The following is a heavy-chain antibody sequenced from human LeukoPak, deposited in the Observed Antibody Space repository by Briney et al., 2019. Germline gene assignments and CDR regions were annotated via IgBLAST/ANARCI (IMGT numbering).Heavy chain of an antibody. J-gene: IGHJ5*02. CDR2: INPSDSTT. CDR1: GYSFISHY. D-gene: IGHD1-26*01. Sequence: GASVKVSCKASGYSFISHYMHWVRQAPGQGLEWMGIINPSDSTTSYAQKFQGRVTMTRDMSTSTVYMELSSLRSDDTAVYYCARDVSGEWESLSGWWFDPWGQGTLVTVSS. CDR3: ARDVSGEWESLSGWWFDP. V-gene: IGHV1-46*01.